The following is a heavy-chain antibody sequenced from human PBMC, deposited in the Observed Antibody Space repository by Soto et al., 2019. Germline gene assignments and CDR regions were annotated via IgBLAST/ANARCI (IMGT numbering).Heavy chain of an antibody. D-gene: IGHD6-19*01. Sequence: QVQLVQSGPEVKKPGASVTVSCKASGHTFSTYGINWVRQAPGQGLEWMGWISPYNGNTNYAQKFQGRATMTTDTSTSTADMELRSLRSDDTAVYYCARGSQNRWLDFDAFDICGQGTMVTVSS. CDR2: ISPYNGNT. CDR1: GHTFSTYG. J-gene: IGHJ3*02. CDR3: ARGSQNRWLDFDAFDI. V-gene: IGHV1-18*01.